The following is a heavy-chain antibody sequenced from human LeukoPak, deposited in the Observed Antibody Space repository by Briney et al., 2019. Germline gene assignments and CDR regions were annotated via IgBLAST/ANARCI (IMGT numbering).Heavy chain of an antibody. V-gene: IGHV4-39*07. J-gene: IGHJ6*03. CDR2: IYYSGST. Sequence: PSETLSLTCTVSGGSISSSSYYWGWIRRPPGKGLEWIGSIYYSGSTYYNPSLKSRVTISVDTSKNQFSLKLSSVTAADTAVYYCARASTTVTTRNYYYYMDVWGKGTTVTVSS. D-gene: IGHD4-17*01. CDR3: ARASTTVTTRNYYYYMDV. CDR1: GGSISSSSYY.